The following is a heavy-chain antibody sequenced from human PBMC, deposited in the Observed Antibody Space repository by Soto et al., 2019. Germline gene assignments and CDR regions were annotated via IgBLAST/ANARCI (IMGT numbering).Heavy chain of an antibody. J-gene: IGHJ2*01. CDR1: GFTFSSYA. CDR3: ARDRDGDYGYFDL. D-gene: IGHD4-17*01. CDR2: ISYDGSNK. Sequence: VQLVESGGGVVQPGRSLRLSCAASGFTFSSYAMHWVRQAPGKGLEWVAVISYDGSNKYYADSVKGRFTISRDNSKNTLYLQMNSLRAEDTAVYYCARDRDGDYGYFDLWGRGTLVTVSS. V-gene: IGHV3-30-3*01.